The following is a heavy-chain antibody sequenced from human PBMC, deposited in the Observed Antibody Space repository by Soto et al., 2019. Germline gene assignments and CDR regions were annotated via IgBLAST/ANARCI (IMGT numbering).Heavy chain of an antibody. CDR1: GFSLTTSGVG. D-gene: IGHD5-18*01. CDR2: IYWDDDK. CDR3: AHRGYMYGNWDHGYFDY. J-gene: IGHJ4*02. V-gene: IGHV2-5*02. Sequence: QITLKESGPTRVRPTQTLALTCTFSGFSLTTSGVGVGWIRKTPGKALEWLAVIYWDDDKRYSPSPKSRLTIPKDTSKNQVVLTMADMDPVDTATYFCAHRGYMYGNWDHGYFDYWGQGTLVTVSS.